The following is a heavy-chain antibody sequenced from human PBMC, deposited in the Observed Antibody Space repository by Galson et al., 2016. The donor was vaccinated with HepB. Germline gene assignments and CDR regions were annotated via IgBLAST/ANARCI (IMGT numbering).Heavy chain of an antibody. CDR3: ATPYYDFWSGYNPFDY. CDR1: SYG. Sequence: SYGMHWVRQAPGKGLEWVAVISYDGSNKYYADSVKGRFTISRDNSKNTLYLQMNSLRAEDTAVYYCATPYYDFWSGYNPFDYWGQGTLVTVSS. J-gene: IGHJ4*02. V-gene: IGHV3-30*03. CDR2: ISYDGSNK. D-gene: IGHD3-3*01.